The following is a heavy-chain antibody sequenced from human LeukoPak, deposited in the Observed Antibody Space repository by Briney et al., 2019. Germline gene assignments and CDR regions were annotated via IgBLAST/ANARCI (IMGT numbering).Heavy chain of an antibody. Sequence: GGSLRLSCAASGFTFSSYAMSWVRQAPGKGLEWVSAIGGSGGSAYYADSVKGRFTISRDNSKNTLYLQMNSLRAEDTAVHYCAKERVSSGYFDYWGQGTLVTVSS. CDR3: AKERVSSGYFDY. D-gene: IGHD3-22*01. CDR1: GFTFSSYA. J-gene: IGHJ4*02. CDR2: IGGSGGSA. V-gene: IGHV3-23*01.